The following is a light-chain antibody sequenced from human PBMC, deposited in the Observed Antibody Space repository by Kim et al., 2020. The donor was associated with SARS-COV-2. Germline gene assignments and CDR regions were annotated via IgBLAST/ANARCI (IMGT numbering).Light chain of an antibody. J-gene: IGKJ2*03. Sequence: SMATKRVVTITCRASQSVGSSLHWYQQKPYQSPKLLIKYTSQSFSGVPSRFSGSGSGTDFTLTIDSREAEDAATYYCHQSSSLPYSFGQGTKLEI. CDR2: YTS. CDR1: QSVGSS. V-gene: IGKV6-21*01. CDR3: HQSSSLPYS.